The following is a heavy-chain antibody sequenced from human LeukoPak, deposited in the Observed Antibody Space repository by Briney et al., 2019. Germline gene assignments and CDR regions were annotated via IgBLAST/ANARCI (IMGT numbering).Heavy chain of an antibody. Sequence: ASVKVSCKASGYIFTGYYMHWVRQAPGQGLEWMGWINPNSGNTGYAQKFQGRVTITRNTSISTAYMELSSLRSEDTAVYYCARGMTTLTNYYYYYYMDVWGKGTTVTVSS. D-gene: IGHD4-11*01. CDR2: INPNSGNT. J-gene: IGHJ6*03. CDR1: GYIFTGYY. CDR3: ARGMTTLTNYYYYYYMDV. V-gene: IGHV1-8*03.